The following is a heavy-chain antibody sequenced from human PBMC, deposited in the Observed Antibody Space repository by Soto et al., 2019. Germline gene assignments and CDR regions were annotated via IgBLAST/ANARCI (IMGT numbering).Heavy chain of an antibody. CDR3: ARRDSGGCFRFFDS. CDR1: GGSLSTNP. V-gene: IGHV1-69*06. Sequence: QVQLVQSGTEVKKPGYAVKVSCKTSGGSLSTNPISWVRQAPGQGLEWMGGTGSGTGPGNHAQKFQGRLTVTADKSTGTVDMELTNLSSEDTAAYYCARRDSGGCFRFFDSWGQGTLVTVSS. CDR2: TGSGTGPG. D-gene: IGHD2-15*01. J-gene: IGHJ4*02.